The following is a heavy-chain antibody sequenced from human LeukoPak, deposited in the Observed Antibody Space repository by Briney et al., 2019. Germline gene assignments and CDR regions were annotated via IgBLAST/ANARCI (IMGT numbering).Heavy chain of an antibody. V-gene: IGHV3-66*01. CDR2: IYSGGST. D-gene: IGHD3-16*01. J-gene: IGHJ4*02. CDR3: ARFGGDEILTRGFDY. CDR1: GFTVSSNY. Sequence: GGSLRLSCAASGFTVSSNYMSWVRQAPGRGLEWVSVIYSGGSTYYADSVKGRFTISRDNSKNTLYLQMNSLRAEDTAVYYSARFGGDEILTRGFDYWGQGTLVTVSS.